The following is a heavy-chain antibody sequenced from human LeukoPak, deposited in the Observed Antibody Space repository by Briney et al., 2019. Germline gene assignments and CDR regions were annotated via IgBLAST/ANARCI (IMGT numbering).Heavy chain of an antibody. CDR1: GGSISSYY. Sequence: PSETLSLTRTVSGGSISSYYWSWIRQPPGKGLEWIGYIYYSGSTNYNPSLKSRVTISVDTSKNQFSLKLSSVTAADTAVYYCARGPSYSSKRGHFDYWGQGTLATVSS. D-gene: IGHD6-13*01. J-gene: IGHJ4*02. CDR2: IYYSGST. V-gene: IGHV4-59*01. CDR3: ARGPSYSSKRGHFDY.